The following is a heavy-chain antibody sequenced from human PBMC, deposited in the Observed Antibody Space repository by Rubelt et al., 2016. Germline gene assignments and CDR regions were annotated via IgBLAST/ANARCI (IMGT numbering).Heavy chain of an antibody. V-gene: IGHV4-38-2*02. Sequence: QVQLQESGPGLVKPSETLSLTCTVSGYSISSGYYWGWIRQPPGKGLEWIGSIYHSGSTYYNPSLKVRVTISVATSKNQCSLKLSAVTAADTAGYYCARDVGPVVVAATHRDNWFDPWGQGTLVTVSS. CDR2: IYHSGST. D-gene: IGHD2-15*01. J-gene: IGHJ5*02. CDR3: ARDVGPVVVAATHRDNWFDP. CDR1: GYSISSGYY.